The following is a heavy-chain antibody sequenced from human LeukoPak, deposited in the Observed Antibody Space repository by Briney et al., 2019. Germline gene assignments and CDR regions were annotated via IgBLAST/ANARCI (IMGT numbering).Heavy chain of an antibody. V-gene: IGHV3-73*01. CDR3: ARDGYLWRHDY. J-gene: IGHJ4*02. CDR1: GFTFSGSA. CDR2: IRSKANSYAT. Sequence: PGGSLRLSCAASGFTFSGSAMHWVRQASGKGLEWVGRIRSKANSYATAYAASVKGRFTISRDDSKNTAYLQMNSLRAEDTAVYYCARDGYLWRHDYWGQGTLVTVSS. D-gene: IGHD3-22*01.